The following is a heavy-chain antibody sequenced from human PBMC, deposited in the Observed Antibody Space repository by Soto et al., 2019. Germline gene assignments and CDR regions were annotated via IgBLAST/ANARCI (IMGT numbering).Heavy chain of an antibody. CDR2: IVPRFGSP. Sequence: QVQLVQSGAEMRKPGSSLRVSCKASGGTFSDYAFSWVRQAPGHGLEWMGGIVPRFGSPNYAQNFGGRVTIPADTSTSTVYMELSGLRFDDTAVYFWARDRIQLRLGKYSFNGMDVWGQGTTMTVSS. D-gene: IGHD3-16*01. V-gene: IGHV1-69*06. CDR3: ARDRIQLRLGKYSFNGMDV. J-gene: IGHJ6*02. CDR1: GGTFSDYA.